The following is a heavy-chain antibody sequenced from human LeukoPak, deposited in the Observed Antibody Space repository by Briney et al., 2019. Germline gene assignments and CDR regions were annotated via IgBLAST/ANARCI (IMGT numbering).Heavy chain of an antibody. V-gene: IGHV1-46*01. D-gene: IGHD3-10*01. J-gene: IGHJ4*02. CDR3: ARVKMVRGAAFDY. Sequence: GASVKVSCKASGYTFTSYYMHWVRQAPGQGLEWMGIINPSGGSTSYAQKFQGRVTMTRDTSTSTAYMELRSLRSDDTAVYYCARVKMVRGAAFDYWGQGTLVTVSS. CDR2: INPSGGST. CDR1: GYTFTSYY.